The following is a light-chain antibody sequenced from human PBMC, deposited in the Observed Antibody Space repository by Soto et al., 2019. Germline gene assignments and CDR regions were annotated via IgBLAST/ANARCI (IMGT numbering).Light chain of an antibody. CDR2: YVT. CDR1: SSDVV. CDR3: GSSAGGFTWV. Sequence: QSALTQPRSVSGSPGQSVTISCIGTSSDVVSWYQQHPDNAPKLIIYYVTQRPSGVPDRFSASKSGNTASLTISGLQAEDEADYYCGSSAGGFTWVFGGGTKLTVL. V-gene: IGLV2-11*01. J-gene: IGLJ3*02.